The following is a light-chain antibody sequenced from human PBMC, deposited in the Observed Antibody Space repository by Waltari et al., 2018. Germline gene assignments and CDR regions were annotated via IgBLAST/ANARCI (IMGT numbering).Light chain of an antibody. CDR3: QQYYTVPYS. V-gene: IGKV1-33*01. Sequence: DIQMTQSPSSLSASVGDRVTLTCQASQDINKYLNWFQQRPGKAPRVLIYDASDLETGVPSRFSGNGSGTDFSLTISSLQPEDIGRYYCQQYYTVPYSFGQGTTLELK. J-gene: IGKJ2*01. CDR2: DAS. CDR1: QDINKY.